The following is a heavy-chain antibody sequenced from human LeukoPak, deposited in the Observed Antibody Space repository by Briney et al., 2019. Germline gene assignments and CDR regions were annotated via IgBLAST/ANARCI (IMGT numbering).Heavy chain of an antibody. CDR1: GGSISSSSYY. D-gene: IGHD4-17*01. J-gene: IGHJ6*03. CDR3: ARGLRSHYYYYYYMDV. V-gene: IGHV4-39*01. Sequence: SETLSLTCTVSGGSISSSSYYGGWIRQPPGKGLEWIGSIYYSGSTYYNPSLKSRVTISVDTSKNQFSLKLSSVTAADTAVYYCARGLRSHYYYYYYMDVWGKGTTVTVSS. CDR2: IYYSGST.